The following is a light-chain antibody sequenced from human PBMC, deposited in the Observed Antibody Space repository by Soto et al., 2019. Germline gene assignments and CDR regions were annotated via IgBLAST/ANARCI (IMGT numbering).Light chain of an antibody. CDR2: DAS. J-gene: IGKJ5*01. CDR1: ESISSW. V-gene: IGKV1-5*01. CDR3: QHFHTKPIT. Sequence: DIQMTQSPSTLSASVGDTVTITCRASESISSWLAWYQEKPGKAPNLLIYDASSLESGVPSRFRGSGSGTEFTLTISSLQPDDFAVYFCQHFHTKPITFGQGTRLDIK.